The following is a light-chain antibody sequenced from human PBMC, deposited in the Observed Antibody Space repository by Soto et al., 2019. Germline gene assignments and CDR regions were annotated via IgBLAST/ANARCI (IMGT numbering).Light chain of an antibody. CDR2: SNN. V-gene: IGLV1-44*01. CDR1: SSNIGSNT. J-gene: IGLJ3*02. Sequence: QSVLTHPPSASGTPGQRVTISCSGISSNIGSNTVNWYQQLPGTAPKHLIYSNNQRPSGVPDRFSGSKSGTSASLAISGLQSEDEAVYYCAAWDDSLNGLNWVFGGGTKLTVL. CDR3: AAWDDSLNGLNWV.